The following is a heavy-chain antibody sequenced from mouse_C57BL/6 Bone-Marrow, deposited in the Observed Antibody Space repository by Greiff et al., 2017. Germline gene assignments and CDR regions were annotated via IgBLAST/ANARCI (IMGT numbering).Heavy chain of an antibody. CDR1: GYAFSSSW. CDR3: ARDLITTVVPFDV. V-gene: IGHV1-82*01. CDR2: IYPGDGDT. D-gene: IGHD1-1*01. Sequence: QVQLQQSGPELVKPGASVKISCKASGYAFSSSWMNWVKQRPGKGLEWIGRIYPGDGDTNYNGKFKGKATLTADKSSSTAYMQLSSLTSEDSAVYFCARDLITTVVPFDVWGTGTTVTVSS. J-gene: IGHJ1*03.